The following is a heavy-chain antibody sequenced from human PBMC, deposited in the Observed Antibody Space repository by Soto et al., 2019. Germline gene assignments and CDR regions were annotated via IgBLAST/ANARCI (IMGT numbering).Heavy chain of an antibody. J-gene: IGHJ6*02. CDR3: ARHNEPLGYCSGGSCYSDYYYGMDV. CDR2: IYPGDSDT. CDR1: GYSFTSYW. V-gene: IGHV5-51*01. D-gene: IGHD2-15*01. Sequence: PGESLKISCKGSGYSFTSYWIGWVRQMPGKGLEWMGIIYPGDSDTRYSPSFQGQVTISADKSISTAYLQWSSLKASDTAMYYCARHNEPLGYCSGGSCYSDYYYGMDVWGQGTTVTV.